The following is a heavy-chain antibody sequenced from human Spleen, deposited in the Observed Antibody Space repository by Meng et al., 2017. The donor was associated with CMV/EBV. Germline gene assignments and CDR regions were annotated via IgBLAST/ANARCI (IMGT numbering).Heavy chain of an antibody. CDR2: IYVSGNT. CDR3: SRTYYYNNSSGYYLDAFDV. D-gene: IGHD3-22*01. J-gene: IGHJ3*01. Sequence: LRLSCTVSGDSISSRGYYWHWIRQHPGKGLEWIGYIYVSGNTHYNPSLKSRVAISADTSKDQVALKLRSVTAADTAVYYCSRTYYYNNSSGYYLDAFDVWGQGTMVTVSS. V-gene: IGHV4-31*03. CDR1: GDSISSRGYY.